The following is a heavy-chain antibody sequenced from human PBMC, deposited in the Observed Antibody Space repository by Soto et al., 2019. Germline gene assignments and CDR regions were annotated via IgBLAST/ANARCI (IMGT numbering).Heavy chain of an antibody. J-gene: IGHJ4*02. Sequence: EVQLVESGGVLVQPGGSLRLSCAASGFTFSSYWMSWVRQAPGKGLEWVANIKQEGSEKYYVDSVKGRFTISRDNAKNSLYLQMNSLRAEDTAVYYCARDQKPYYYGSGAADYWGQGTLVTVSS. D-gene: IGHD3-10*01. CDR3: ARDQKPYYYGSGAADY. V-gene: IGHV3-7*01. CDR1: GFTFSSYW. CDR2: IKQEGSEK.